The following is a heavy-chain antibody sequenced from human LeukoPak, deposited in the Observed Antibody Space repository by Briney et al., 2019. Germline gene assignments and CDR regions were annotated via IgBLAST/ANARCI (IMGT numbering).Heavy chain of an antibody. CDR3: ARLRFDFWSGYTHPYFDY. CDR1: GGSISSSSYS. D-gene: IGHD3-3*01. CDR2: IYYSGTA. Sequence: SETLSLTCTVSGGSISSSSYSWGWIRQPPGKGLEWIGSIYYSGTAYYNPSLKSRVTISVDTSKIQFSLKLSSVAATDTAVYFCARLRFDFWSGYTHPYFDYWGQGTLVTVSS. V-gene: IGHV4-39*01. J-gene: IGHJ4*02.